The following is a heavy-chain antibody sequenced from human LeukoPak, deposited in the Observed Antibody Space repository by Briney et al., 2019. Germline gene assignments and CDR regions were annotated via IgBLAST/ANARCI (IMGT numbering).Heavy chain of an antibody. CDR1: RYAFSASG. CDR2: ITNYNGQT. J-gene: IGHJ4*02. V-gene: IGHV1-18*01. CDR3: ARDKDLGAVAGTFDY. D-gene: IGHD6-19*01. Sequence: ASVTVSRTASRYAFSASGISWVRQRPGQGQERMGWITNYNGQTKYSHKFQGRVTVTTDTSTSTAYMELTRLTSDDTAVYYCARDKDLGAVAGTFDYWGQGTLVTVSS.